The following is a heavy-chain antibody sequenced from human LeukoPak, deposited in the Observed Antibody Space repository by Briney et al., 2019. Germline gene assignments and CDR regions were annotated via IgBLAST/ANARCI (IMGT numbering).Heavy chain of an antibody. CDR3: ARQGYYDSSGYYLFDY. J-gene: IGHJ4*02. Sequence: TGGSLRLSCAASGFTFSSYGMHWVRQAPGKGLEWVSYISSSSSTIYYADSVKGRFTISRDNAKNSLYLQMNSLRAEDTAVYYCARQGYYDSSGYYLFDYWGQGTLVTVSS. CDR2: ISSSSSTI. CDR1: GFTFSSYG. V-gene: IGHV3-48*01. D-gene: IGHD3-22*01.